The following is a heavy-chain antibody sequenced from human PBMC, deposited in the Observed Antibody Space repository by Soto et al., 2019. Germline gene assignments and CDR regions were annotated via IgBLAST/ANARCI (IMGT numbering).Heavy chain of an antibody. J-gene: IGHJ5*02. Sequence: PGGSLRLSCAASGFTFGTYAMNWVRQAPGKGLEWVSGISGSGGSTYYTDSVEGRFTISRDNSKNTLYLQMNSLRADDTAVYYCAKDRSVDTRDWFDPWGQGALVTVSS. D-gene: IGHD5-18*01. V-gene: IGHV3-23*01. CDR3: AKDRSVDTRDWFDP. CDR1: GFTFGTYA. CDR2: ISGSGGST.